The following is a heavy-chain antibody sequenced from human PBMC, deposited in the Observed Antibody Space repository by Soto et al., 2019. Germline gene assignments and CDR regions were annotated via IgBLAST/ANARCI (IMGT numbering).Heavy chain of an antibody. CDR1: GFTFDDYA. CDR2: ISWNSGSI. J-gene: IGHJ3*02. Sequence: SLRLSCAASGFTFDDYAMHWVRQAPGKGLEWVSGISWNSGSIGYADSVKGRFTISRDNAKNSLYLQMNSLRAEDTALYYCAKDVYYYDSSGYYYVNAFDIWGQGTMVTVSS. D-gene: IGHD3-22*01. CDR3: AKDVYYYDSSGYYYVNAFDI. V-gene: IGHV3-9*01.